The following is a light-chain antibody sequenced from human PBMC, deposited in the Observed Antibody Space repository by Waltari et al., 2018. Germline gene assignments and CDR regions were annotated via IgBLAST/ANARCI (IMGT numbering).Light chain of an antibody. V-gene: IGKV3-20*01. CDR2: GAS. CDR1: PSVGRT. Sequence: EIVLTQSPGTLSLSPGERATLSCRASPSVGRTLAWYQQRPGQAPRLLMYGASSRAANIPDRFAGSGSGTDFSLTINRLEPEDFAVYYCQHYLRLPVSFGQGTKVEIK. J-gene: IGKJ1*01. CDR3: QHYLRLPVS.